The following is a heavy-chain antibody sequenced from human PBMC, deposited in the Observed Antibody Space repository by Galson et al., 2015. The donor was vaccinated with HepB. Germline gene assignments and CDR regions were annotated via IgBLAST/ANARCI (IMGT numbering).Heavy chain of an antibody. Sequence: SLRLSCAASRFTFSNYAMSWVRQAPGKGLEWVSTISASGDGTYYADPVKGRFTISRDNSKNTLYLQMNSLRAEDTAVYYCAKDDSNYDILTGYYHYYGMDVWGQGTTVTVSS. CDR2: ISASGDGT. D-gene: IGHD3-9*01. CDR1: RFTFSNYA. CDR3: AKDDSNYDILTGYYHYYGMDV. V-gene: IGHV3-23*01. J-gene: IGHJ6*02.